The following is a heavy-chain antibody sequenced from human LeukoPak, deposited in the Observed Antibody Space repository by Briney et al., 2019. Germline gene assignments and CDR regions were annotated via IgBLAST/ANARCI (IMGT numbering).Heavy chain of an antibody. J-gene: IGHJ5*02. CDR3: ARGRGGHGDFGHYES. Sequence: SETLSLTCTVSGGSISSISYYWGWIRQPPGKGLEWNRSICTSETKDNPSLESRVTISIDTSKNQFYLRLTSVTAADTGRCYCARGRGGHGDFGHYESWGQGPRVTVPS. CDR2: ICTSET. D-gene: IGHD4-17*01. CDR1: GGSISSISYY. V-gene: IGHV4-39*07.